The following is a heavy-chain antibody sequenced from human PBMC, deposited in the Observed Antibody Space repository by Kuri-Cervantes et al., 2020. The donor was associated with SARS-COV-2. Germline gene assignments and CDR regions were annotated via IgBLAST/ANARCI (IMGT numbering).Heavy chain of an antibody. CDR3: AKDLITMIVVVTYGGFDI. D-gene: IGHD3-22*01. J-gene: IGHJ3*02. CDR1: GFTFSGFA. Sequence: GGSLRLSCAGSGFTFSGFAMSWVRQVPGKGLEWVSSISGSGSTTHYADSVKGRLTISRDNSKNTLYLQMNSLRAEDTAVYYCAKDLITMIVVVTYGGFDIWGQGTMVTVSS. CDR2: ISGSGSTT. V-gene: IGHV3-23*01.